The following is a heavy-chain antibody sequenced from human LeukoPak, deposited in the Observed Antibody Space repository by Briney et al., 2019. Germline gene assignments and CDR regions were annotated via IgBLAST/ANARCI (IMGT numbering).Heavy chain of an antibody. CDR1: GFTFSSYA. D-gene: IGHD3-10*01. CDR3: ARDLGFGELLPVMDV. Sequence: GGSLRLSCAASGFTFSSYAMNWVRQAPGKGLEWVSYISSSGSTIYYADSVKGRFTISRDNAKNTLYLQMNSLRAEDTAVYYCARDLGFGELLPVMDVWGKGTTVTISS. CDR2: ISSSGSTI. J-gene: IGHJ6*03. V-gene: IGHV3-48*04.